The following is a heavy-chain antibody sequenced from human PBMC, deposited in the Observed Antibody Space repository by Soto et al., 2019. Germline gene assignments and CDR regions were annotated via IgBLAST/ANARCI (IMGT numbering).Heavy chain of an antibody. CDR2: ISSSGSTI. CDR1: GFTFSDYY. Sequence: PAGSLILCCAASGFTFSDYYMIWILQAPGNGLECVSYISSSGSTIYYADSVKCRFTISRDNAKNSLYLQMNSLRAEDTAVYYCAREGVYYDSSGYYRSGAFGIWGQGTMVTVSS. CDR3: AREGVYYDSSGYYRSGAFGI. D-gene: IGHD3-22*01. V-gene: IGHV3-11*01. J-gene: IGHJ3*02.